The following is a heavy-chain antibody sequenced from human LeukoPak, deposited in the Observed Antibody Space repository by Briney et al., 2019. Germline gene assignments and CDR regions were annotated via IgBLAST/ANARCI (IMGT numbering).Heavy chain of an antibody. J-gene: IGHJ4*02. CDR2: ISPDSGDT. CDR1: GYLFTGYH. CDR3: ATGGPWDLLKY. D-gene: IGHD3-9*01. V-gene: IGHV1-2*02. Sequence: ASVKVSCKASGYLFTGYHVQWMRQAPGQGLQWLGRISPDSGDTIYGQSFQGRVTMTEDRSTDTAYMELSSLRSEDTAVYYCATGGPWDLLKYWGQGTLVTVSS.